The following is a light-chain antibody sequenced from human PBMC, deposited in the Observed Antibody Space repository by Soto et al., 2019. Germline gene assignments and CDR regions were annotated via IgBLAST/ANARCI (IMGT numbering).Light chain of an antibody. CDR1: RPNIGEGHD. Sequence: QSVLTQPPSVSGAPGQRVTISCAGTRPNIGEGHDVHWYQQLPGRAPKVLIYGDIHRPSGVPDRFSGSRSGTSASLTITGLQAEDEADYYCQSYDNSLTGFYIFGTGTKVTVL. V-gene: IGLV1-40*01. J-gene: IGLJ1*01. CDR2: GDI. CDR3: QSYDNSLTGFYI.